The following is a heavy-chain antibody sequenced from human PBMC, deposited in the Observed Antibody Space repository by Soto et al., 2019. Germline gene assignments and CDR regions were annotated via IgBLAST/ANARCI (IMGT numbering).Heavy chain of an antibody. V-gene: IGHV3-23*01. Sequence: EVQLLESGGGLVQPGGSLRLSCAASGFTFSSYAMSWVRQAPGKGLEWVSAISGSGGSTYYADSVKGRFTISRDNSKNTAYLQMNSLRAEDTAVYYCAKVKWEVLGYFDYWGQGTLVTVSS. CDR3: AKVKWEVLGYFDY. D-gene: IGHD1-26*01. CDR1: GFTFSSYA. CDR2: ISGSGGST. J-gene: IGHJ4*02.